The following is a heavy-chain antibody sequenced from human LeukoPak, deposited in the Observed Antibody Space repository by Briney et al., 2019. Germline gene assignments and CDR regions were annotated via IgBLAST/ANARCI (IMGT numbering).Heavy chain of an antibody. CDR3: VSGNYYFDD. V-gene: IGHV3-48*02. CDR1: GFTFRTYS. CDR2: ISSGSSTI. Sequence: GRSLRLSCAASGFTFRTYSMNWVRQAPGKGLEWVSYISSGSSTIYYADSVKGRSTISRDNAKNSLYLQMNRLGDEDTAVYYCVSGNYYFDDWGQGTLVTVSS. J-gene: IGHJ4*02. D-gene: IGHD5-12*01.